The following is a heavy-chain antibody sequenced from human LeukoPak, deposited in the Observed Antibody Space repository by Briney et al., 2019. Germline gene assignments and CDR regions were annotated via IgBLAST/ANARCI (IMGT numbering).Heavy chain of an antibody. J-gene: IGHJ4*02. CDR2: IYSGGST. D-gene: IGHD6-25*01. V-gene: IGHV3-66*01. CDR1: GFTVSSNY. Sequence: GGSLRLSCAASGFTVSSNYMSWVRQAPGKGLEWASVIYSGGSTYYADSVKGRFTISRDNSKNTLYLQMNSLRAEDTAVYYCASSPHSSGWQNFDYWGQGTLVTVSS. CDR3: ASSPHSSGWQNFDY.